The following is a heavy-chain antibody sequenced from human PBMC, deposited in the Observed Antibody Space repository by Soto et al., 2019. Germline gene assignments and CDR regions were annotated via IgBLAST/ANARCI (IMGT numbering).Heavy chain of an antibody. D-gene: IGHD6-19*01. CDR2: INHSGST. CDR3: ARGWGAVADY. CDR1: GGSFTGYY. Sequence: QVQLQKWGAGLLKPSETLSLTCAVYGGSFTGYYWSWIRQPPGKGLEWIGEINHSGSTNYNPSLKSRVTISVDTSKNQFSLKLSSVTAADTAVYYCARGWGAVADYWGQGTLVTVSS. V-gene: IGHV4-34*01. J-gene: IGHJ4*02.